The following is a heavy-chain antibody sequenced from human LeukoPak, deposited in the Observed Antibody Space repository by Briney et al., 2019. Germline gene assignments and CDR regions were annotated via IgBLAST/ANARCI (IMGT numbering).Heavy chain of an antibody. V-gene: IGHV3-33*06. CDR1: GFSFSNYG. CDR2: IWYDGGNR. Sequence: GGSLRLSCAASGFSFSNYGMHWVRQAPGKGLEWVATIWYDGGNRYYGDFVEGRFTISRDNSKNTLYLQMNSLRAEDTALYYCAKERWVDILTGYYNYWGQGILLTVSS. J-gene: IGHJ4*02. CDR3: AKERWVDILTGYYNY. D-gene: IGHD3-9*01.